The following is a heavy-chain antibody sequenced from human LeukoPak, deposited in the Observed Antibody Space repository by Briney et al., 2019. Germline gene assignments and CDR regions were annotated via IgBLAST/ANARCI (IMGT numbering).Heavy chain of an antibody. J-gene: IGHJ4*02. Sequence: PSETLSLTCTVSGGSISSSSYYWGWIRQPPGKGLEWIGSIYYSGSTFHNPSLKSRVPISVDTSKNQFSLKLSSVTAADTAVYYCASYGSEQLWGQGTLVTVSS. V-gene: IGHV4-39*01. D-gene: IGHD3-10*01. CDR2: IYYSGST. CDR3: ASYGSEQL. CDR1: GGSISSSSYY.